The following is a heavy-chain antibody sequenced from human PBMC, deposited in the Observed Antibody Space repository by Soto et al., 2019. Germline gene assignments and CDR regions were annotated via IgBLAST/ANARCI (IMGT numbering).Heavy chain of an antibody. CDR1: GGTFSSLA. Sequence: QVQLVQPGAGVKKPGSSVKVYCKASGGTFSSLAISWVRQAPGQGLEWMRGLVPVFGTANYAQKFQDRVTITADKSTSTSYMELSSLRSEDTAVYYCARSPGVFDDWGQGTLVTVSS. CDR2: LVPVFGTA. J-gene: IGHJ4*02. D-gene: IGHD3-10*01. CDR3: ARSPGVFDD. V-gene: IGHV1-69*06.